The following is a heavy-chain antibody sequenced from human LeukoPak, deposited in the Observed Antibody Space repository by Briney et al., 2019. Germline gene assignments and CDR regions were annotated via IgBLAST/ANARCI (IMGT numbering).Heavy chain of an antibody. CDR3: ARDGYYDSSGYYSGAFDI. Sequence: GGSLRLSCAASGFTFSSYSMNWVRQAPGKGLEWVSSISSSSSYIYYADSVKGRFTIPRDNAKNSLYLQMNSLRAEDTAVYYCARDGYYDSSGYYSGAFDIWGQGTMVTVSS. V-gene: IGHV3-21*04. J-gene: IGHJ3*02. CDR1: GFTFSSYS. D-gene: IGHD3-22*01. CDR2: ISSSSSYI.